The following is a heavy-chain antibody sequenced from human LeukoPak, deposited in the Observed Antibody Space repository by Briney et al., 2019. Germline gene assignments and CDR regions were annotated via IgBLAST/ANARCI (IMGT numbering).Heavy chain of an antibody. D-gene: IGHD2-15*01. CDR3: ARPRGYCSGGSCYSFDY. Sequence: GASVKVSCKASGGTFSSYAISWVRQAPGQGLKWMGGIIPIFGTANYAQKFQGRVTITADESTSTAYMELSSLRSEDTAVYYCARPRGYCSGGSCYSFDYWGQGTLVTVSS. J-gene: IGHJ4*02. CDR2: IIPIFGTA. CDR1: GGTFSSYA. V-gene: IGHV1-69*13.